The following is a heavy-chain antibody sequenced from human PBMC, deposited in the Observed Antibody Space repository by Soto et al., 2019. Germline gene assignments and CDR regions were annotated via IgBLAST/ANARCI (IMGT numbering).Heavy chain of an antibody. CDR1: GFTFSSYA. D-gene: IGHD2-21*02. V-gene: IGHV3-30-3*01. CDR2: ISYDGSNK. CDR3: ARGLYCGGDCYKSAFDI. J-gene: IGHJ3*02. Sequence: GGSLRLSCAASGFTFSSYAMHWVRQAPGKGLEWVAVISYDGSNKYYADSVKGRFTISRDNSKNTLYLQMNSLRAEDTAVYYCARGLYCGGDCYKSAFDIRGQGTMVTVSS.